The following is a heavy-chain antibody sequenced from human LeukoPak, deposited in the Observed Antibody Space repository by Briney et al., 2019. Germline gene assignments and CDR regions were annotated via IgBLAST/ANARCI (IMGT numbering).Heavy chain of an antibody. Sequence: ASVKVSCKPSGYVFAAYAVRWGRQAPGEGLEWGGWFRVYNGHTDYAQKLQDRVTLTAASSTTTVYMELSSLTSDDTAVYYCARGGGGSPWLDSWGQGTLVTVSS. D-gene: IGHD1-26*01. CDR2: FRVYNGHT. CDR1: GYVFAAYA. V-gene: IGHV1-18*01. J-gene: IGHJ4*02. CDR3: ARGGGGSPWLDS.